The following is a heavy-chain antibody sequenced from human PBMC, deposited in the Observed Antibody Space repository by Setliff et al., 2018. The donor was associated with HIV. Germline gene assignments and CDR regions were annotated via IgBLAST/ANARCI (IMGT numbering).Heavy chain of an antibody. V-gene: IGHV1-18*01. D-gene: IGHD6-19*01. J-gene: IGHJ5*02. CDR1: GYSFDSYG. CDR2: ISTYNHNT. Sequence: ASVKVSCKASGYSFDSYGLSWVRQAPGQGPEWMGWISTYNHNTKYAQEFQGRVTMTTDTSTTTAYMELRSLDTDDTAVYYCARDLYTSGWPNWFDPWGPGTLVTVSS. CDR3: ARDLYTSGWPNWFDP.